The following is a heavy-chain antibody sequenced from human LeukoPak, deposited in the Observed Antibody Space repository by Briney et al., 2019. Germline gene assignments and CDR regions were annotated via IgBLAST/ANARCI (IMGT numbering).Heavy chain of an antibody. J-gene: IGHJ4*02. CDR3: ARPSINDYGGNLDY. D-gene: IGHD4-23*01. CDR1: GFTFSGYN. V-gene: IGHV3-21*01. CDR2: ISSDSTTYT. Sequence: GGSLRLSCVASGFTFSGYNMNWVRQAPGKGLEWVSSISSDSTTYTYYAASVKGRFTISRDNAKNSLYLQMNSLRAEDTAVYYFARPSINDYGGNLDYWGQGTLLTVSS.